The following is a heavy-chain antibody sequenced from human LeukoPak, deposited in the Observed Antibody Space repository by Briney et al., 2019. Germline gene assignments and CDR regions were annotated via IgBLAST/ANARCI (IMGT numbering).Heavy chain of an antibody. V-gene: IGHV4-4*02. D-gene: IGHD3-22*01. CDR3: AKDPGHYYDSSGSKSVDY. Sequence: SGTLSLTCAVSGGSISSSNWWSWVRQPPGKGLEWIGEIYHSGSTNYNPSLKSRVTISVDKSKNQFSLKLSSVTAADTAVYYCAKDPGHYYDSSGSKSVDYWGQGTLVTVSS. CDR1: GGSISSSNW. J-gene: IGHJ4*02. CDR2: IYHSGST.